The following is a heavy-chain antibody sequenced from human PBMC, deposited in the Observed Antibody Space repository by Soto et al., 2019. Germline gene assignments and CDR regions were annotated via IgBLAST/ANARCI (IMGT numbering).Heavy chain of an antibody. Sequence: GASVKVSCKASGYTFTSYDINWVRQATGQGLEWMGWMNPNSGNTGYAQKFQGRVTMTRNTSISTAYMELSSLRSEDTAVYYCARMYSSSWYAQWVLLGKKNWFDTWGPGILVTVSS. CDR1: GYTFTSYD. J-gene: IGHJ5*02. CDR2: MNPNSGNT. D-gene: IGHD6-13*01. V-gene: IGHV1-8*01. CDR3: ARMYSSSWYAQWVLLGKKNWFDT.